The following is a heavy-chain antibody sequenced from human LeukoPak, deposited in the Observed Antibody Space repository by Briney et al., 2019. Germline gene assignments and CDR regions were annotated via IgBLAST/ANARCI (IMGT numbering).Heavy chain of an antibody. CDR1: GGSISSYY. CDR3: ARGGDIVGFDY. Sequence: PSETLSLTCTVSGGSISSYYWSWIRQPPGKGLEWIGYIYHSGSTYYNPSLKSRVTISVDRSKNQFSLKLSSVTAADTAVYYCARGGDIVGFDYWGQGTLVTVSS. D-gene: IGHD2-15*01. CDR2: IYHSGST. V-gene: IGHV4-59*12. J-gene: IGHJ4*02.